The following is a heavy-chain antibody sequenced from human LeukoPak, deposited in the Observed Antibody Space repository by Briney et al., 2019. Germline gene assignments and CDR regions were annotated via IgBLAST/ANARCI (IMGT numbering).Heavy chain of an antibody. CDR2: IWYDGSNK. Sequence: TGRSLRLSCAASGFTFSSYGMHWARQAPGKGLEWVAVIWYDGSNKYYADSVKGRFTISRDNSKNTLYLQMNSLRAEDTAVYYCARAGPMVRGVTKLDYWGQGTLVTVSS. CDR1: GFTFSSYG. J-gene: IGHJ4*02. CDR3: ARAGPMVRGVTKLDY. D-gene: IGHD3-10*01. V-gene: IGHV3-33*01.